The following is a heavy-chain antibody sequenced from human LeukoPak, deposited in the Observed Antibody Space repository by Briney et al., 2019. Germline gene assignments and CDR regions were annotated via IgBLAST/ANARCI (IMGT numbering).Heavy chain of an antibody. CDR2: IIPIFGTA. CDR3: ARVPAAGLGYYYGMDV. V-gene: IGHV1-69*01. J-gene: IGHJ6*02. D-gene: IGHD6-13*01. Sequence: SVKVSCKASGGTFSSYAISWVRQAPGQGLEWMGGIIPIFGTANYAQKFQGRVTITADESTSIAYMELSSLRSEDTAVYYCARVPAAGLGYYYGMDVWGQGTTVTVSS. CDR1: GGTFSSYA.